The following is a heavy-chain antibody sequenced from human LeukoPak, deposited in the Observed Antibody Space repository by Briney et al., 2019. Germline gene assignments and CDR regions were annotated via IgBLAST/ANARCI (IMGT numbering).Heavy chain of an antibody. V-gene: IGHV4-61*02. Sequence: SEALSLTCTVSGGSISSGSYYWSWIRQPAGKGLEWIGRIYTSGSTNYNPSLKSRVTISVDTSKNQFSLKLSSVTAADTAVYYCAREDYANAFDIWGQGTMVTVSS. CDR3: AREDYANAFDI. J-gene: IGHJ3*02. CDR2: IYTSGST. D-gene: IGHD4-17*01. CDR1: GGSISSGSYY.